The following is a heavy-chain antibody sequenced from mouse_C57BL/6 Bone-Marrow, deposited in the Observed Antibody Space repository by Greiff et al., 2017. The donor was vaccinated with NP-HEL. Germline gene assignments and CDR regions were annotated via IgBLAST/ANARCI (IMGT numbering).Heavy chain of an antibody. Sequence: QVRLKHPGAELLKPGASVKLSCKASGSTFPSSWITWGKQGPGQAFEWIGDIYPGRGSTNYNEKFKSKATLTVDTSSSTAYMQLSSLTSEDSAVYYCAIYGSPYAMDYWGQGTSVTVSS. CDR1: GSTFPSSW. CDR2: IYPGRGST. J-gene: IGHJ4*01. CDR3: AIYGSPYAMDY. V-gene: IGHV1-55*01. D-gene: IGHD1-1*01.